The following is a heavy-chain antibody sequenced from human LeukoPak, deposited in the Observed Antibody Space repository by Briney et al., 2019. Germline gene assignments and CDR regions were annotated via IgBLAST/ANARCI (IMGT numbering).Heavy chain of an antibody. D-gene: IGHD6-13*01. CDR1: GGSISSGSYY. J-gene: IGHJ4*02. V-gene: IGHV4-30-2*01. Sequence: SETLSLTCTVSGGSISSGSYYWSWIRQPPGKGLEWIGYIYHSGSTYYNPSLKSRVTISVDRSKNQFSLKLSSVTAADTAVYYCARTEQQLIYFDYWGQGTLVTVSS. CDR3: ARTEQQLIYFDY. CDR2: IYHSGST.